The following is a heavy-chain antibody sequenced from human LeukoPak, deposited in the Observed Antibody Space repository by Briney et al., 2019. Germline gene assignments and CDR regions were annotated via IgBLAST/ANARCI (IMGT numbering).Heavy chain of an antibody. CDR3: ARGDIVVVPAATRLPFDP. D-gene: IGHD2-2*01. Sequence: ASVKVSCKASGGTFSSYAISWVRQAPGQGLEWMGIINPSGGSTSYAQKFQGRVTMTRDMSTSTVYMELSSLRSEDTAVYYCARGDIVVVPAATRLPFDPWGQGTLVTVSS. V-gene: IGHV1-46*01. CDR2: INPSGGST. J-gene: IGHJ5*02. CDR1: GGTFSSYA.